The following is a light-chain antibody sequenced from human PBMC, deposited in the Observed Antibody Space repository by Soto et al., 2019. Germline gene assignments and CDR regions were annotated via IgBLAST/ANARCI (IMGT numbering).Light chain of an antibody. V-gene: IGLV2-14*01. CDR2: EVI. Sequence: QSALTQPASVSGSPGQSITISCTGTSSDVGGYDYVSWYQLQPGKAPKLMVFEVINRPSGVSYRFSGSKSGNTASLTISGLHAEDEADYCCSSYSISTAYLFGTGTKVTVL. CDR3: SSYSISTAYL. CDR1: SSDVGGYDY. J-gene: IGLJ1*01.